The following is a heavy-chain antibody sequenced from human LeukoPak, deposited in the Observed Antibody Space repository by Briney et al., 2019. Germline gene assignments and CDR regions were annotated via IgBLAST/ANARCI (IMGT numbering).Heavy chain of an antibody. D-gene: IGHD4-17*01. V-gene: IGHV4-34*01. CDR2: INHSGST. CDR1: GGSFSGYY. J-gene: IGHJ4*02. Sequence: PSETLSLTCAVYGGSFSGYYWSWIRQPPGKGLEWIGEINHSGSTNYNPSLESRVTISVDTSKNQFSLKLSSVTAADTAVYYCARTTVTKFDAFDYWDQGTLVTVSS. CDR3: ARTTVTKFDAFDY.